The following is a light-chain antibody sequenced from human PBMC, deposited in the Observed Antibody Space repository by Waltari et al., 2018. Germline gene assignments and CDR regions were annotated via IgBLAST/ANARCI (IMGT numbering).Light chain of an antibody. CDR3: QHYVSLPVT. J-gene: IGKJ1*01. V-gene: IGKV3-20*01. CDR1: QSLSIY. Sequence: EIVLTHSPGTLSLSPGQRATLSCRASQSLSIYLAWYQQKPGRAPRLLIYHASSRATGVPDRFSGSGSGTDFSLTISRLEPEDFAVYYCQHYVSLPVTFGQGTKVEIK. CDR2: HAS.